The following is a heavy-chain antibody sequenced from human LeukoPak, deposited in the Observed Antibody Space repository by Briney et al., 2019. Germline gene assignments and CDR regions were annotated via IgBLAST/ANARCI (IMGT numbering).Heavy chain of an antibody. J-gene: IGHJ3*02. D-gene: IGHD3-16*01. CDR1: GYTFTSYD. Sequence: GASVKVSCKSSGYTFTSYDINWGRHATGQGLEWMRWINPNSGGTDYAQKFQGRVTMTRDTSISTAYMELSRLRSDDTAVYYCARDLRPYSLMLGAFDIWGQGTMVTVSS. CDR2: INPNSGGT. CDR3: ARDLRPYSLMLGAFDI. V-gene: IGHV1-2*02.